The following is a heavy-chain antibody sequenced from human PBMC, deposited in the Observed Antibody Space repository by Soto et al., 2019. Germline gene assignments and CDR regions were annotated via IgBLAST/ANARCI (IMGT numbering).Heavy chain of an antibody. J-gene: IGHJ6*02. Sequence: QVQLVESGGGVVQPGRSLRLSCADSGFTFSSYAMHWVRQAPGKGLEWVAVISYDGSNKYYADSVKGRFTISRDNSKNTLYLQMNSLRAEDTAVYYCARDTAMVTDYYGMDVWGQGTTVTVSS. CDR3: ARDTAMVTDYYGMDV. D-gene: IGHD5-18*01. V-gene: IGHV3-30-3*01. CDR2: ISYDGSNK. CDR1: GFTFSSYA.